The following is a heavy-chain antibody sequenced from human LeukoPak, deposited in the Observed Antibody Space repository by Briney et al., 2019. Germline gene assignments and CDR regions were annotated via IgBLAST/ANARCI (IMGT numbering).Heavy chain of an antibody. CDR1: GYTFTGYY. CDR3: ARADRSSWYYFDY. J-gene: IGHJ4*02. Sequence: VASVKVSCKASGYTFTGYYVHWVRQAPGQGLEWMGWINPKSGGANYAQNFRGRVTMTRDTSISTAYMELGRLRSDDTAMYYCARADRSSWYYFDYWGQGTLVTVSS. V-gene: IGHV1-2*02. D-gene: IGHD6-13*01. CDR2: INPKSGGA.